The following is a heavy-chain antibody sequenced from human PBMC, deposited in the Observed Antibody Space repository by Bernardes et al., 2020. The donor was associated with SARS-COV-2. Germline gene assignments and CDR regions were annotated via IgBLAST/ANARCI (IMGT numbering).Heavy chain of an antibody. V-gene: IGHV4-59*01. J-gene: IGHJ4*02. CDR1: GGSIETYY. Sequence: SETLSLTCTVSGGSIETYYWSWIRQPPGKGLEWIGYVSYSGNTDYSPSLRSRITISLDTSKAQFSLSLISVTAADTAVYYCAKDGDRDYTTEVYYFDYWGQGTLVTVSS. CDR2: VSYSGNT. D-gene: IGHD4-4*01. CDR3: AKDGDRDYTTEVYYFDY.